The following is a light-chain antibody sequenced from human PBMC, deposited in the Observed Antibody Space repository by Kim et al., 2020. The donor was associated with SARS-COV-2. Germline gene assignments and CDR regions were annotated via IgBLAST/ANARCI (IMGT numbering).Light chain of an antibody. V-gene: IGLV2-8*01. CDR1: NSHIGGYKY. J-gene: IGLJ3*02. Sequence: QSAPRPFTGTNSHIGGYKYVSLYHQHPGKAPRLMIFKVNKRPSGVPDRFSGSKSGNTASLTVSGLQAEDEADYYCSSFAGRNTFGVFGGGTQLTVL. CDR2: KVN. CDR3: SSFAGRNTFGV.